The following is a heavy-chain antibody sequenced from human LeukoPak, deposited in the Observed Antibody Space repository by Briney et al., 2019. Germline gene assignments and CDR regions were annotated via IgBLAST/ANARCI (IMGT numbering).Heavy chain of an antibody. J-gene: IGHJ3*02. D-gene: IGHD4-23*01. V-gene: IGHV3-33*06. Sequence: GGSLRLSCAASGFTFSSFGMHWVRQSPGKGLEWVAVIWYDGSTKVYADSVKGRFTISRDNSRNTLYLQMNSLRAEDTAVYYCAKDLGNSYAFDIWGQGTMVTVSS. CDR1: GFTFSSFG. CDR2: IWYDGSTK. CDR3: AKDLGNSYAFDI.